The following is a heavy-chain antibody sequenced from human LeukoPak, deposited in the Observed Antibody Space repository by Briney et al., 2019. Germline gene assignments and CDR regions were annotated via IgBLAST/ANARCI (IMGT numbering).Heavy chain of an antibody. J-gene: IGHJ4*02. CDR2: LNPNSGGT. D-gene: IGHD3-16*01. V-gene: IGHV1-2*02. CDR1: GYTFDDYY. Sequence: ASVKVSCKTSGYTFDDYYIHWVRQAPGQGLEWMGCLNPNSGGTNFAQKFQGRVTITRDASLSTAYMELSRMRSDDTAVYYCARDATGGDYWGQGTLVAVSS. CDR3: ARDATGGDY.